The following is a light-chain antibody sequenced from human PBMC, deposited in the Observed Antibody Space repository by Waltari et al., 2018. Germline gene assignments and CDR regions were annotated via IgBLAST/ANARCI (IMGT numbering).Light chain of an antibody. J-gene: IGLJ2*01. CDR3: CSYAGSV. CDR1: SSDVGGYNS. CDR2: DVS. Sequence: QSALTQPRSVSGSPGQSVTISCTGTSSDVGGYNSVSWYQQHPGKAPKLLLYDVSKRPSGVPDRFSGSKSGNTASLTISGLQAEDEADYYCCSYAGSVFGGGTKVTAL. V-gene: IGLV2-11*01.